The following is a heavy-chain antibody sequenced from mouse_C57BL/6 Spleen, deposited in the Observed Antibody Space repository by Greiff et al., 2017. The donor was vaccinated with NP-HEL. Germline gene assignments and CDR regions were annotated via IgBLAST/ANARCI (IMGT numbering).Heavy chain of an antibody. CDR3: ASGGGTGYFDV. J-gene: IGHJ1*03. V-gene: IGHV1-81*01. D-gene: IGHD3-3*01. CDR2: IYPRSGNT. CDR1: GYTFTSYG. Sequence: QVQLKESGAELARPGASVKLSCKASGYTFTSYGISWVKQRTGQGLEWIGEIYPRSGNTYYNEKFKGKATLTADKSSSTAYMELRSLTSEDSAVYFCASGGGTGYFDVWGTGTTVTVSS.